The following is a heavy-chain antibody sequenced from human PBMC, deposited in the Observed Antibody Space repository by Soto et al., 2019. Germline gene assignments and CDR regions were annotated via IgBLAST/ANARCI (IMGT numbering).Heavy chain of an antibody. CDR1: GVPISTDDYY. D-gene: IGHD3-3*01. V-gene: IGHV4-30-4*02. Sequence: PSETLSLTCTVSGVPISTDDYYWTWIRQPPGKGLEWIGYIYYSGSTYYNWSLKSRVTISVDPSNNQFSLKLTSVTAADAAVYYCARDRYDFWSGRALDFWGQGTLVTVSS. J-gene: IGHJ4*02. CDR3: ARDRYDFWSGRALDF. CDR2: IYYSGST.